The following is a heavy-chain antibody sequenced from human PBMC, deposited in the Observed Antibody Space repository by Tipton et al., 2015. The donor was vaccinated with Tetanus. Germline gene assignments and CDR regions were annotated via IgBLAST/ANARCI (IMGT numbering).Heavy chain of an antibody. CDR2: INPSGGGT. Sequence: QLVQSGAAVKKPGASVKLSCATSGFPFSRPFIHWVRQAPGHGLEWMGLINPSGGGTTYAQKFRDSVTITRDTATSTVYLELSSPTAHDTDVYYCASCNYYGSRAPNDCWGPGSRVAVSS. CDR3: ASCNYYGSRAPNDC. CDR1: GFPFSRPF. J-gene: IGHJ4*02. V-gene: IGHV1-46*01. D-gene: IGHD3-22*01.